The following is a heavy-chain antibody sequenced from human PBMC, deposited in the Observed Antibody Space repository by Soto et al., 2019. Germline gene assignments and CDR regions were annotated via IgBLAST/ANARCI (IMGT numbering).Heavy chain of an antibody. CDR2: INHSGST. CDR3: ARSSWRQLVLYYYYGMDV. CDR1: GGSFSGYY. Sequence: QVQLQQWGAGLLKPSETLSLTCAVYGGSFSGYYWSWIRQPPGKGLEWIGEINHSGSTNYNPSPKSGVTISVDTSNNQFSLKRSSVTAADTAVYYCARSSWRQLVLYYYYGMDVWGQGTTVTVSS. J-gene: IGHJ6*02. D-gene: IGHD6-13*01. V-gene: IGHV4-34*01.